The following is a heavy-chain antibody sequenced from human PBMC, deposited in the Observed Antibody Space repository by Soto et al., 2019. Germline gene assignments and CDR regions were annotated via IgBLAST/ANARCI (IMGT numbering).Heavy chain of an antibody. Sequence: SETLSLTCTVSGGSISSSSYYWGWILQPPGKGLEWIGSIYYSGSTFYNSSLKSRVTISVDTSKNQFSLKLSSVTAADTAVYYCAKHRYSNYPSFDYWGQGTLVTVSS. CDR2: IYYSGST. CDR1: GGSISSSSYY. J-gene: IGHJ4*02. CDR3: AKHRYSNYPSFDY. D-gene: IGHD4-4*01. V-gene: IGHV4-39*01.